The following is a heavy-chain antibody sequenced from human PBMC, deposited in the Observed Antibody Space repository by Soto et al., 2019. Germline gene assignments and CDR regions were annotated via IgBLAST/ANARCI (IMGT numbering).Heavy chain of an antibody. CDR3: GGGGGFDY. D-gene: IGHD3-16*01. V-gene: IGHV1-8*01. CDR2: MNPNSGNT. CDR1: GYTFTSYD. J-gene: IGHJ4*02. Sequence: QVQLVQSGAEVKKPGASVKVSCKASGYTFTSYDINWVRQATGQGLEWMGWMNPNSGNTGYAQKFQGRVTMTRNTPKSTAKMGLRSLRSEATPLYYGGGGGGFDYWGQGTLVTVSS.